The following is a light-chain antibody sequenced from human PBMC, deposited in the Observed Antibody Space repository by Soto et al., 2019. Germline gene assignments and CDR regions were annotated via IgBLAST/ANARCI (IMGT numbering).Light chain of an antibody. CDR1: QSVTSNY. CDR3: QQYASSPWT. V-gene: IGKV3-20*01. J-gene: IGKJ1*01. Sequence: EIVLTQSPGTLSLSPGERATLSCRAIQSVTSNYLAWYQQKPGQAPSLLIYGASARAAGIPDRFSGSGTGTDFALTISGLEPEDFAVYFCQQYASSPWTFGQGTKVDIK. CDR2: GAS.